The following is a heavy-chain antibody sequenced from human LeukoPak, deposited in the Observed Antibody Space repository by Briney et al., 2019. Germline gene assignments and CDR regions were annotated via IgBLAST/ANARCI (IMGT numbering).Heavy chain of an antibody. J-gene: IGHJ4*02. Sequence: PGRSLRLSCAASGFIFTNYAMHWVRQAPGKGLEWVAAVSYDGSNKYYADSVKGRFTISRDNSKNTLYLQMNSLRAEDTAVYYCARDQDPNYGSNWGNFGYWGQGNLVTVSS. CDR3: ARDQDPNYGSNWGNFGY. CDR2: VSYDGSNK. V-gene: IGHV3-30*04. D-gene: IGHD7-27*01. CDR1: GFIFTNYA.